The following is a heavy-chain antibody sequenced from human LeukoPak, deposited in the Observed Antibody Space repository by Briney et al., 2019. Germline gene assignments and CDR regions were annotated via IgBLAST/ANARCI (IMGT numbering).Heavy chain of an antibody. CDR3: ARGEGITMIVVATWFDP. V-gene: IGHV1-46*01. D-gene: IGHD3-22*01. Sequence: AASVKVSCKASGYTFTSYYMHWVRQAPGQGLEWMGIINPSGGSTSYAQKFQGRVTMTRDTSTSTVYMELSSLRSEDTAVYYCARGEGITMIVVATWFDPWGQGTLVTVSS. J-gene: IGHJ5*02. CDR1: GYTFTSYY. CDR2: INPSGGST.